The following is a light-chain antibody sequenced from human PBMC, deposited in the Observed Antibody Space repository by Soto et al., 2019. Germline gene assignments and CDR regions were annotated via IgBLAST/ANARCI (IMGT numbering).Light chain of an antibody. Sequence: DIQMTQSPSSLSASLGDRVTITCRASQSISRHLNWYQQKPGKAPRILIYAASSLQIGVPSRFGGSGSGTDFILTITSLQPEDSATYYCQQTYNMPRTCGLGTKVD. J-gene: IGKJ3*01. CDR2: AAS. V-gene: IGKV1-39*01. CDR3: QQTYNMPRT. CDR1: QSISRH.